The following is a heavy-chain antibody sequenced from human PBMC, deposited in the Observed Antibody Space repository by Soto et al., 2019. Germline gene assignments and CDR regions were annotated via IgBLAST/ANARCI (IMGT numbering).Heavy chain of an antibody. CDR3: AKDWLVDYYYGMDV. CDR1: GFTFSYA. CDR2: ISGSGGST. Sequence: GGSLRLSCAASGFTFSYAMSWVRQAPGKGLEWVSAISGSGGSTYYADSVKGRFTISRDNSKNTLYLQMNSLRAEDTAVYYCAKDWLVDYYYGMDVWGQGTTVTVSS. D-gene: IGHD6-19*01. J-gene: IGHJ6*02. V-gene: IGHV3-23*01.